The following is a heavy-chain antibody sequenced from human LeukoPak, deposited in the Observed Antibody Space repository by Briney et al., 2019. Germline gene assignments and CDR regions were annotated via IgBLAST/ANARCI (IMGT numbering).Heavy chain of an antibody. D-gene: IGHD2-15*01. Sequence: TGGSLRLSCAASGFTFSSYWMHWVRQAPGKGLVWVSRINSDGSSTSYADSVKGRFTISRDNAKNTLYLQMNSLRAEDTAVYYCARWDCSGGSCYSGFDYWGQGTLVTVSS. CDR2: INSDGSST. V-gene: IGHV3-74*01. CDR1: GFTFSSYW. CDR3: ARWDCSGGSCYSGFDY. J-gene: IGHJ4*02.